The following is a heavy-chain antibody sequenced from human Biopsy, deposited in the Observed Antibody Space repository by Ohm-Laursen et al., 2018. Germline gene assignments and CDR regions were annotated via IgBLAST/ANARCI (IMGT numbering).Heavy chain of an antibody. D-gene: IGHD4-23*01. CDR1: GGSFTGHY. V-gene: IGHV4-59*11. Sequence: SEPLSLTCTVSGGSFTGHYWSWIRQPPGKGLEWIGHIFYTGYTSYNASLRSRVTISVDTSRNRFSLRLSSLTAADTAVYYSVRGSNDFGGLYFPRWGQGTLLTVSS. J-gene: IGHJ4*02. CDR3: VRGSNDFGGLYFPR. CDR2: IFYTGYT.